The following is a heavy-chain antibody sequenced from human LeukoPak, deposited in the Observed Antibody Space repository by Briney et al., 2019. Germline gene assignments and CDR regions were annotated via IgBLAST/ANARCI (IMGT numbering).Heavy chain of an antibody. CDR3: ARGSPYDYVWGSYRLDY. J-gene: IGHJ4*02. Sequence: GGSLRLSCAASGFTFSSYAMHWVRQAPGKGLEYVSAISSNGGSTYYANSVKGRFTISRDNSKNTLYLQMGSLRAEDMAVYYCARGSPYDYVWGSYRLDYWGQGTLVTVSS. D-gene: IGHD3-16*02. CDR1: GFTFSSYA. CDR2: ISSNGGST. V-gene: IGHV3-64*01.